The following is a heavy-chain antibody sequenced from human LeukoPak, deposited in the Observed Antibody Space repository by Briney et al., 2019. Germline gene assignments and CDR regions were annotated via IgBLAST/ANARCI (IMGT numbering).Heavy chain of an antibody. CDR1: GYTFTSYD. D-gene: IGHD6-13*01. Sequence: ASVKVSCKASGYTFTSYDINWVRQATGQGLEWMGWMNPNSGNTGYAQKFQGRVTMTRNTSISTAYMELSSLRSEDTAVYYCARGWSSSWVDAFDIWGQGTMVTVSS. CDR3: ARGWSSSWVDAFDI. V-gene: IGHV1-8*01. CDR2: MNPNSGNT. J-gene: IGHJ3*02.